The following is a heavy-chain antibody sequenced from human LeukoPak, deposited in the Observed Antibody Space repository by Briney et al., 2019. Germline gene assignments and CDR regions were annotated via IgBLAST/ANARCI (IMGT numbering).Heavy chain of an antibody. CDR3: ARELDSPYYFDY. D-gene: IGHD3-3*01. CDR2: TYYMSKWYS. J-gene: IGHJ4*02. Sequence: VSTYYMSKWYSNYAVSVKSRITFDPDTSKNQFSLHLNSVTPEDTAVYYCARELDSPYYFDYWGQGTLVTVSS. V-gene: IGHV6-1*01.